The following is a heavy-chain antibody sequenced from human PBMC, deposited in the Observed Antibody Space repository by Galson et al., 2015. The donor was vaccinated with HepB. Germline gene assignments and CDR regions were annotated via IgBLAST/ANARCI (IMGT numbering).Heavy chain of an antibody. V-gene: IGHV3-30*04. J-gene: IGHJ3*02. D-gene: IGHD5-24*01. Sequence: SLRLACAASGFIVSNYAMHWVRQAPGKGLEWVALLSYNGDNKFYADSVKGRFIISRDNSKHTLFLQVNSLRAEDTAVYYCAREGGDGYNLGAAFDIWGQGTVVGVSS. CDR2: LSYNGDNK. CDR3: AREGGDGYNLGAAFDI. CDR1: GFIVSNYA.